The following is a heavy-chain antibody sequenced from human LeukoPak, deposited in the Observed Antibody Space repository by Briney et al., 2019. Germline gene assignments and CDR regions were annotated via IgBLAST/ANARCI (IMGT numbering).Heavy chain of an antibody. J-gene: IGHJ4*02. CDR2: ISSSSSYI. CDR1: GFTFSSYS. Sequence: PVGSPRLSCAASGFTFSSYSMNWVRQAPGKGLEWVSSISSSSSYIYYADSVKGRFTISRDNAKNSLYLQMNSLRAEDTAVYYCARDQPRVYYDSSGFTGWGQGTLVTVSS. V-gene: IGHV3-21*01. CDR3: ARDQPRVYYDSSGFTG. D-gene: IGHD3-22*01.